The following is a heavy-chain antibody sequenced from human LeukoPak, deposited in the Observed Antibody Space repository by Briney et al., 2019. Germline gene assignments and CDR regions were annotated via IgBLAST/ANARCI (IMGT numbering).Heavy chain of an antibody. D-gene: IGHD3-3*01. Sequence: AGGSLRLSCAASGFTFSSYGMHWVRQAPGKGLEWVADIKKDGSERYYVDSVKGRFTISRDNAKNSVFLQMNSLRVEDTAVYYCSWSGEADWGQGTLVTVSS. CDR3: SWSGEAD. V-gene: IGHV3-7*01. CDR2: IKKDGSER. J-gene: IGHJ4*02. CDR1: GFTFSSYG.